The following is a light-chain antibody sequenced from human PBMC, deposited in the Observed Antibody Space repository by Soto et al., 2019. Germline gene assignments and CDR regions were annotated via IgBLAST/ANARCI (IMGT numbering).Light chain of an antibody. CDR3: QKSYSTPPWT. Sequence: DIQMTQSPSSLSASVGDRVTITCRASQSITSYLNWYQQKPGKAPKLLXYAASSLQSGVPSRFSGSGSGTDFTLTISSLQPEDFATYYCQKSYSTPPWTVGQGTKVDIK. J-gene: IGKJ1*01. CDR1: QSITSY. V-gene: IGKV1-39*01. CDR2: AAS.